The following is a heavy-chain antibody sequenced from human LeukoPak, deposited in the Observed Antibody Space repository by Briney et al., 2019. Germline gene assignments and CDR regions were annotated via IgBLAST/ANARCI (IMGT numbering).Heavy chain of an antibody. V-gene: IGHV5-51*01. J-gene: IGHJ4*02. CDR3: ARLGVLYYFDY. CDR1: GYRFTSYW. Sequence: GESLKISFKASGYRFTSYWIGWVRQMPGKGLEWMGIISPVDSDTRYSPSFQGQVTISADKSITTAYLQWSSLKASDTAVYHCARLGVLYYFDYWGQGTLVTVSS. D-gene: IGHD2-8*01. CDR2: ISPVDSDT.